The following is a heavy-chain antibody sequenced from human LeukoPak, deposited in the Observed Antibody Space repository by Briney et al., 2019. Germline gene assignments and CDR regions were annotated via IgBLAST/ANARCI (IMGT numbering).Heavy chain of an antibody. CDR3: ARQQSRKWLFYAWGIDY. D-gene: IGHD3-3*01. V-gene: IGHV4-30-2*01. Sequence: SQTLSLTCTVSGGSISGGGYYWSWIRQPPGKGLEWIGLIYHSGTTHYNPSLKSRLTFSLDTSKNHFSLKLSSVTAADTAVYYCARQQSRKWLFYAWGIDYWGQGTLVTVSS. J-gene: IGHJ4*02. CDR2: IYHSGTT. CDR1: GGSISGGGYY.